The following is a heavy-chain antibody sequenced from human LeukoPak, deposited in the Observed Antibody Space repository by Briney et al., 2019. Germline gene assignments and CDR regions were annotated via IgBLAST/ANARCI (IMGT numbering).Heavy chain of an antibody. CDR2: ISGSGGST. Sequence: GGSLRLSCAASGFTFGSYAMSWVRQAPGKGLEWVSAISGSGGSTYYADSVKGRFTISRDNSKNTLYLQMNSLRAEDTAVYYCVQYSGEDYFDYWGQGTLVTVSS. V-gene: IGHV3-23*01. CDR3: VQYSGEDYFDY. CDR1: GFTFGSYA. D-gene: IGHD5-12*01. J-gene: IGHJ4*02.